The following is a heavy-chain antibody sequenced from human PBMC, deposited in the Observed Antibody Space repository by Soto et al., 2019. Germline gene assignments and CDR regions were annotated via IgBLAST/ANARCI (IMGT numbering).Heavy chain of an antibody. Sequence: QVQLVQSGAEVKKPGSSVKVSCKASGGTFSSYAISWVRQAPGQGLEWMGGIIPIFGTANYAQKFQGRVTITADESTXXXXMXXXSXXXXXXXXXXXAGXXXXVDPXXPNWFDPWGQGTLVTVSS. V-gene: IGHV1-69*12. CDR3: AGXXXXVDPXXPNWFDP. CDR2: IIPIFGTA. CDR1: GGTFSSYA. D-gene: IGHD5-12*01. J-gene: IGHJ5*02.